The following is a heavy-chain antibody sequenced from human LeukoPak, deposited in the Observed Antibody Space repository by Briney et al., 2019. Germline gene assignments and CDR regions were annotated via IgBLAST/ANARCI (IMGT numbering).Heavy chain of an antibody. V-gene: IGHV3-23*01. CDR2: ISGSGGST. CDR3: AKGITMIVVVIHDAFDI. CDR1: GFTFSSYA. Sequence: PGGSLRLSCAASGFTFSSYAMSWVRQAPGKGLEWVSAISGSGGSTYYADSVKGRFTISRDNSKNTLYLQMNSLRAEDTAVYYCAKGITMIVVVIHDAFDIWGQGTMVTVSS. J-gene: IGHJ3*02. D-gene: IGHD3-22*01.